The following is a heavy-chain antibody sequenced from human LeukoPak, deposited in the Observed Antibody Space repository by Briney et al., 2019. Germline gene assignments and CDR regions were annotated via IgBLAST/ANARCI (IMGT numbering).Heavy chain of an antibody. Sequence: GGSLRLSCAASVFTVSSNYMSWVRQAPGKGLEWVSVVYSGGSTYYADSVKGRFTISRDNSKNTLYLQMNSLRAEDTAVYYCARVSSGSSDYWGQGTLVTVSS. J-gene: IGHJ4*02. V-gene: IGHV3-53*01. D-gene: IGHD3-10*01. CDR1: VFTVSSNY. CDR3: ARVSSGSSDY. CDR2: VYSGGST.